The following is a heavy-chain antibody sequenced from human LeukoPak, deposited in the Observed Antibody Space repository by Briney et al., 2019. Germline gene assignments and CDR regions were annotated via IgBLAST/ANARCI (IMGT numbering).Heavy chain of an antibody. V-gene: IGHV3-33*01. CDR3: VREPVGVGNNYDSSGYYR. CDR1: GFTFSSYG. J-gene: IGHJ4*02. CDR2: IWYDGSNK. Sequence: GGSLRLSCAASGFTFSSYGMHWVRQAPGKGLEWVAVIWYDGSNKYYADSVQGRFTISRDNSKNTLYLQMSSLRAEDTAVYYCVREPVGVGNNYDSSGYYRWGQGTLVTVSS. D-gene: IGHD3-22*01.